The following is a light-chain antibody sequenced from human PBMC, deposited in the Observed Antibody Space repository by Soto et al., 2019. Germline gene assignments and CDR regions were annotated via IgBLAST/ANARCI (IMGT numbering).Light chain of an antibody. CDR2: EVT. CDR1: SSNIGTNY. Sequence: QSVLTQPPSASGTPGQRVTISCSGGSSNIGTNYVYWYQQLPGTAPKLLIYEVTHRPSGVSDRFSASKSGNTASLTISGLQAEDEADYYCNSFRVSHLYVFGTGTKLTVL. J-gene: IGLJ1*01. V-gene: IGLV1-47*01. CDR3: NSFRVSHLYV.